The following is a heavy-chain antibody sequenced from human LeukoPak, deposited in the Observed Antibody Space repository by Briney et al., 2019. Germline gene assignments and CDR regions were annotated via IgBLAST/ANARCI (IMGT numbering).Heavy chain of an antibody. CDR1: GFTFSDSA. J-gene: IGHJ3*01. CDR3: ARDIHLST. CDR2: ISFSGANS. V-gene: IGHV3-23*01. D-gene: IGHD3-16*02. Sequence: PGGSLRLSCAASGFTFSDSAMTWVRQAPGKGLDWVSLISFSGANSYYADSVKGRFTISRDNSKDTLFLQMNSLRAEDTAIYYCARDIHLSTWGLGTMVTVSS.